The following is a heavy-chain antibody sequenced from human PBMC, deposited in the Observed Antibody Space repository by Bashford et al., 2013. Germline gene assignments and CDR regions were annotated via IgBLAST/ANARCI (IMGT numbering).Heavy chain of an antibody. J-gene: IGHJ4*02. D-gene: IGHD3-10*01. CDR1: GFDFGIYA. V-gene: IGHV3-23*01. CDR2: LSGTGSTT. Sequence: GGSLRLSCSASGFDFGIYAMNWVRQAPGRGLEWVSGLSGTGSTTWYADSMKGRFTVSRDNSRNTLYLQLSDLRADDTAVYFCARDESSLVLHFFDSWGQGTLVTVSS. CDR3: ARDESSLVLHFFDS.